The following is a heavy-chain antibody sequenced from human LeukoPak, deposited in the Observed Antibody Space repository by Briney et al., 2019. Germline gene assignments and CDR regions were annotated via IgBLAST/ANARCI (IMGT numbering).Heavy chain of an antibody. J-gene: IGHJ3*02. CDR3: ARQYYYGSGAAGAFDI. Sequence: PGGSLRLSCAASGYTLSSYTMSWVRQAPGKGLEWVSSISGRSTTVYNADSVKGRFTISRDNAENSLYLQLNSLRDEDTAMYYCARQYYYGSGAAGAFDIWGQGTMVTVSS. D-gene: IGHD3-10*01. V-gene: IGHV3-48*02. CDR1: GYTLSSYT. CDR2: ISGRSTTV.